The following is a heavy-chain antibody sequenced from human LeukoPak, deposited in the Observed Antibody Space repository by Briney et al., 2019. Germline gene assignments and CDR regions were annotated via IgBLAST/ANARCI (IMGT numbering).Heavy chain of an antibody. Sequence: ASVKVSCKASGYTFSDFYIHWVRQAPGQGLEWMGWINPKSGGTSSAQTFQGRVTLTRDRPITTVFMELSRLTSADTAVYYCARGARLTYYYDSSGFYCFDDWGQGTLVTVSS. V-gene: IGHV1-2*02. D-gene: IGHD3-22*01. J-gene: IGHJ4*02. CDR2: INPKSGGT. CDR1: GYTFSDFY. CDR3: ARGARLTYYYDSSGFYCFDD.